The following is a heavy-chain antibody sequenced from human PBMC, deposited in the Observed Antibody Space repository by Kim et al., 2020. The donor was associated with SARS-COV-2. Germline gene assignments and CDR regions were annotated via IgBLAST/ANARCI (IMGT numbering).Heavy chain of an antibody. CDR3: SRDVIGYSDN. Sequence: GGSLRLSCTASGFTFNIYSLNWVRQAPGKGLEWISSVSSSSTYIHYADSIKGRFTISRDNAKNSVYLQMTSLRADDTAVYFCSRDVIGYSDNWGQGTLVIVSS. CDR1: GFTFNIYS. V-gene: IGHV3-21*01. J-gene: IGHJ4*02. CDR2: VSSSSTYI. D-gene: IGHD2-21*01.